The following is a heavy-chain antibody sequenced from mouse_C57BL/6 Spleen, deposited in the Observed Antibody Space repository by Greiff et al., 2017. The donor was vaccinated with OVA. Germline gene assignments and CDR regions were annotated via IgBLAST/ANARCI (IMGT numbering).Heavy chain of an antibody. CDR2: IYPGDGDT. CDR3: AREFTTVVASYFDY. V-gene: IGHV1-82*01. J-gene: IGHJ2*01. Sequence: VQLVESGPELVKPGASVKISCKASGYAFSSSWMNWVKQRPGKGLEWIGRIYPGDGDTNYNGKFKGKATLTADKSSSTAYMQLSSLTSEDSAVYFCAREFTTVVASYFDYWGQGTTLTVSS. D-gene: IGHD1-1*01. CDR1: GYAFSSSW.